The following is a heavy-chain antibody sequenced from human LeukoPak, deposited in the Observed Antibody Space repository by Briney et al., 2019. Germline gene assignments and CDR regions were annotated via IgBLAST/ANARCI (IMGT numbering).Heavy chain of an antibody. V-gene: IGHV3-7*05. D-gene: IGHD5-18*01. CDR1: GFTFSSYW. J-gene: IGHJ6*02. Sequence: PGGSLRLSCAASGFTFSSYWMSWVRQAPGKGLEGVATIKQDGSEKYYVDSVKGRFTISRDNAKNSLYLQMNSLRAEDTAVYYCARDGGYSSPYYYYYGMDVWGQGTTVTVSS. CDR3: ARDGGYSSPYYYYYGMDV. CDR2: IKQDGSEK.